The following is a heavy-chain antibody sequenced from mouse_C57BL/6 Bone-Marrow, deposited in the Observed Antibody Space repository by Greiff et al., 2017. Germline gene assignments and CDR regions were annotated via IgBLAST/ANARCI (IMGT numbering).Heavy chain of an antibody. D-gene: IGHD2-3*01. CDR2: LYPGSGST. CDR1: GYTFTSYW. CDR3: AHDGYYDYAMDY. Sequence: QVQLQQPGAELVKPGASVKMSCKASGYTFTSYWITWVKQRPGQGLEWIGDLYPGSGSTNYNEKFKGKATLTVDTSSSTAYMQLSSLTSEDSAVYDCAHDGYYDYAMDYWGQGTSVTVSS. V-gene: IGHV1-55*01. J-gene: IGHJ4*01.